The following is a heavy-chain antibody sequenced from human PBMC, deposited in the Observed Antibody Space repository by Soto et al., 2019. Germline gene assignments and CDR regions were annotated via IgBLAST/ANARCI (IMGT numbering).Heavy chain of an antibody. CDR1: GYTFTSYG. CDR2: ISAYNGNT. V-gene: IGHV1-18*01. Sequence: ASVKVSCKASGYTFTSYGISWVRQAPGQGLEWMGWISAYNGNTNYAQKLQGRVTMTTDTSTSTAYMELRSLRSDDTAVYYCAREYYYDSSGYYSGDYWGQGTLVTVSS. J-gene: IGHJ4*02. D-gene: IGHD3-22*01. CDR3: AREYYYDSSGYYSGDY.